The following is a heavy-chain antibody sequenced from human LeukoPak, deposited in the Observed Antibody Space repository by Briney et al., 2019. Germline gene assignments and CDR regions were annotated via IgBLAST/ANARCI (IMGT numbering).Heavy chain of an antibody. CDR2: ISSSGSTI. D-gene: IGHD5-18*01. CDR1: GGSFSGYY. CDR3: AREEYSYGYY. V-gene: IGHV3-11*04. Sequence: LSLTCAVYGGSFSGYYWSWVRQAPGKGLEWVSYISSSGSTIYYADSVKGRFTISRDNAKNSLYLQMNSLRAEDTAVYYCAREEYSYGYYWGQGTLVTVSS. J-gene: IGHJ4*02.